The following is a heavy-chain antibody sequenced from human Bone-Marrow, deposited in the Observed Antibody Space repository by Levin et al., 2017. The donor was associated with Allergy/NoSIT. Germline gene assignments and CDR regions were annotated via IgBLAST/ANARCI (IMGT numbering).Heavy chain of an antibody. V-gene: IGHV3-33*01. CDR3: ARGGDYYDSSGYYLYYFDY. CDR2: IWYDGSNK. Sequence: RSLRLSCAASGFTFSSYGMHWVRQAPGKGLEWVAVIWYDGSNKYYADSVKGRFTISRDNSKNTLYLQMNSLRAEDTAVYYCARGGDYYDSSGYYLYYFDYWGQGTLVTVSS. J-gene: IGHJ4*02. D-gene: IGHD3-22*01. CDR1: GFTFSSYG.